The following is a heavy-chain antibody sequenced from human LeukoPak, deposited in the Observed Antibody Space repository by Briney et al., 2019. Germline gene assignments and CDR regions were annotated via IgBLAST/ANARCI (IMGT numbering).Heavy chain of an antibody. Sequence: ASVKVSCKASGYTFTSYDINWVRQATGQGLEWMGWISAFNGNTKYTQKLQGRVTMTTDRSTNTAFMEVRSLRSDDTAVYYCARDNGIAAAGTGDYWGQGTLVTVSS. CDR1: GYTFTSYD. V-gene: IGHV1-18*01. D-gene: IGHD6-13*01. CDR3: ARDNGIAAAGTGDY. J-gene: IGHJ4*02. CDR2: ISAFNGNT.